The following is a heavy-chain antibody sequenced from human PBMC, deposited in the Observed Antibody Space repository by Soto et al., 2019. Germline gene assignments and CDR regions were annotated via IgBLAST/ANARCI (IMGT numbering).Heavy chain of an antibody. V-gene: IGHV4-59*01. CDR3: ARDRGDGYNYYFDY. D-gene: IGHD5-12*01. Sequence: PSETLSLTCTVSGGSISSYYWSWIRQPPGKGLEWIGYIYYSGSTNYNPSLKSRVTISVDTSKNQFSLKLSSVTAADTAVYYCARDRGDGYNYYFDYWGQGTLVTVSS. J-gene: IGHJ4*02. CDR2: IYYSGST. CDR1: GGSISSYY.